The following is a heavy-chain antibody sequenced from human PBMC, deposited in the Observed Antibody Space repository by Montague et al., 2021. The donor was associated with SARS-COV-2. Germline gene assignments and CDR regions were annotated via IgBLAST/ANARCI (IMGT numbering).Heavy chain of an antibody. CDR2: IYDGGAV. CDR1: GGSITGYY. Sequence: SETLSLTCTVSGGSITGYYWSWLRRSPGKGLEWIAYIYDGGAVNYNPSFGSRVTISTDTSKNQLSLKVNSVTAADTAVYYCVRDHPYGGPRGAYDIWGKGTVVTVSS. V-gene: IGHV4-59*01. D-gene: IGHD4-23*01. CDR3: VRDHPYGGPRGAYDI. J-gene: IGHJ3*02.